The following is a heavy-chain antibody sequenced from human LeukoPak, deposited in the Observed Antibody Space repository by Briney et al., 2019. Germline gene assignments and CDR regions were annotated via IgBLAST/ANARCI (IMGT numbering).Heavy chain of an antibody. CDR2: IYYSGST. V-gene: IGHV4-59*01. J-gene: IGHJ6*02. D-gene: IGHD3-16*01. CDR3: ATSAYRLGEYYYYGMDV. CDR1: GGSISSYY. Sequence: SETLSLTCTVSGGSISSYYWSWIRQPPGKGLEWIGYIYYSGSTNYNPSLKSRVTISVDTSKNQFSLKLSSVTAADTAVYYCATSAYRLGEYYYYGMDVWGQGTTVTVSS.